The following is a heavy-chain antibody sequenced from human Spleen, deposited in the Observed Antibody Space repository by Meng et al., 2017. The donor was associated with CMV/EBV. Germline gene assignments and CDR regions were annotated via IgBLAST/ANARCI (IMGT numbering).Heavy chain of an antibody. V-gene: IGHV3-23*01. CDR1: GFTFSGYA. CDR2: ISDSGGTT. CDR3: AKPRYNFWSGYYYVY. Sequence: SGFTFSGYAMCWVRQAPGKGLEWVALISDSGGTTYYADSVKGRFTISRDNSKNTLYLQMNSPRGEDTAIYYCAKPRYNFWSGYYYVYWGQGTLVTVSS. D-gene: IGHD3-3*01. J-gene: IGHJ4*02.